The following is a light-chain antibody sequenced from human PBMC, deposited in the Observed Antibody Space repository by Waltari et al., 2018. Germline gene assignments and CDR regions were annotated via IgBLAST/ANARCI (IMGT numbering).Light chain of an antibody. CDR1: QGISSF. CDR3: QQGDSFSYT. Sequence: DIQMTQSPSSVSASIGDRVTITCRASQGISSFLAWYQQKPGKAPRLLIYAASTLQSGVPPRFSGSGSGTDFTLTINNLQPEDFATYFCQQGDSFSYTFGGGTKVDIK. V-gene: IGKV1-12*01. CDR2: AAS. J-gene: IGKJ4*01.